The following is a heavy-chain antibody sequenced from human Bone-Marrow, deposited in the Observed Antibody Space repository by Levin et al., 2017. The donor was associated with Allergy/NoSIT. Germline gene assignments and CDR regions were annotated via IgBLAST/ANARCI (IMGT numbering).Heavy chain of an antibody. CDR3: AREPLGVSMVVERAWFDP. V-gene: IGHV3-23*01. CDR1: GLSLGNFA. J-gene: IGHJ5*02. Sequence: GESLKISCAASGLSLGNFAMDWVRQAPGKGLEWVSSISKNGDTYYADSVKGRFTMSRDNAKATVFLHMNNLSGDDTAVYYCAREPLGVSMVVERAWFDPWGQGTQVTVSS. CDR2: ISKNGDT. D-gene: IGHD2-2*01.